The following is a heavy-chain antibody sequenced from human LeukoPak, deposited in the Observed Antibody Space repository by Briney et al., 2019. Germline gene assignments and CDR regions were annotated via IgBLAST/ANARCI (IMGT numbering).Heavy chain of an antibody. CDR1: GGSFSGYY. J-gene: IGHJ6*03. CDR3: ARAIMRGYSYGTHNTYYYMDV. V-gene: IGHV4-34*12. D-gene: IGHD5-18*01. CDR2: IIDSGST. Sequence: SETLSLTCAVYGGSFSGYYWSWIRQPPGKGLEWIGEIIDSGSTKYNSSLKSRVTISVDTSKNQFSLNLSSVTAADTAVYYCARAIMRGYSYGTHNTYYYMDVWGKGTTVTISS.